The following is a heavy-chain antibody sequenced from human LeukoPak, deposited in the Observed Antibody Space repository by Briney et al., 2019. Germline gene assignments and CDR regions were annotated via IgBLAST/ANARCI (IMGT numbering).Heavy chain of an antibody. CDR1: GGSISSYY. CDR2: IYYSGST. V-gene: IGHV4-59*01. D-gene: IGHD5-24*01. Sequence: TSETLSLTCTVSGGSISSYYWSWIRQPPGKGLEWITYIYYSGSTTYNPSLKSRVTISVDTSKNQFSLKLSSVTAADTAVYYCARSTDGYKFDYWGQGTLVTASS. CDR3: ARSTDGYKFDY. J-gene: IGHJ4*02.